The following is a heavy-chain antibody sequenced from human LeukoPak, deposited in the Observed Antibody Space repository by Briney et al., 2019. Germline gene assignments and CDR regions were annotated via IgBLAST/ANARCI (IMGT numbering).Heavy chain of an antibody. V-gene: IGHV1-18*01. CDR2: ISGANGDT. CDR1: GYTFTTYS. J-gene: IGHJ4*02. D-gene: IGHD1-26*01. CDR3: ARLWADTAY. Sequence: GASVKVSCKASGYTFTTYSITWVRQAPGQGLEWMGWISGANGDTNYAEKFQGRITMTTDSSTSTAYMDLRSLTPDVTGLYYCARLWADTAYWGQGTLVTVSS.